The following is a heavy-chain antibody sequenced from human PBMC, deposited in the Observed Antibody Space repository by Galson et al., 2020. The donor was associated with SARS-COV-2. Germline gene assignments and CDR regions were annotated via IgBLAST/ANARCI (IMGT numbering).Heavy chain of an antibody. CDR1: GYTLIELP. V-gene: IGHV1-24*01. CDR3: GGHYYGSGEKDADYYKYGMDV. CDR2: FDPEKGKT. J-gene: IGHJ6*02. D-gene: IGHD3-10*01. Sequence: ASVKVSCKVSGYTLIELPIHWVRQGPGKGLEWMGGFDPEKGKTLYAQKFRGTVTLTEDTSTDTAYLELNSLRSEDTAMYFCGGHYYGSGEKDADYYKYGMDVWGQGTTVTVSS.